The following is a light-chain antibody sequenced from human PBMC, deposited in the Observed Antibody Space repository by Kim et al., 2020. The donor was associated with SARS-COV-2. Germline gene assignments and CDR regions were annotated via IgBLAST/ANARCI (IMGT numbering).Light chain of an antibody. CDR2: GAS. CDR1: KSVSSN. CDR3: QQYNNWPLYT. V-gene: IGKV3-15*01. J-gene: IGKJ2*01. Sequence: GSPGERATLSCRASKSVSSNLAWYQQKPGQAPRLLIYGASTRATGIPARFSGSGSGTEFTLTISSLQSEDFAVYYCQQYNNWPLYTFGQGTKLEI.